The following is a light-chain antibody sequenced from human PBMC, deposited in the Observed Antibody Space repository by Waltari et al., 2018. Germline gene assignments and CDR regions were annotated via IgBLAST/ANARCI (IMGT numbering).Light chain of an antibody. CDR1: ISNIGSYY. CDR2: DNN. J-gene: IGLJ2*01. CDR3: ATWDNSLSEVV. V-gene: IGLV1-51*01. Sequence: QSVLTQPPSVSAAPGQQVTISCSGSISNIGSYYVSWYHQLPGAAPKLLIYDNNRRPSGIPDRFSASKSGTSATLGITGLQIGDEADYYCATWDNSLSEVVFGGGTKLTVL.